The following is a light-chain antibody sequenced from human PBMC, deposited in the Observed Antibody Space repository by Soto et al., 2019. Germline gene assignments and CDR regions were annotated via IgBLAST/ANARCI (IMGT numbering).Light chain of an antibody. CDR3: QQYDVHPKT. V-gene: IGKV1-5*01. CDR1: ENIKNW. J-gene: IGKJ1*01. Sequence: DVQMTQSPSTLAASVGDRVTVTCRASENIKNWWAWYQQTPGKAPKVLISDASRLETGVPSRFSGSGYGTDFTLTITGLQTDDFGTYHCQQYDVHPKTFGQGTKVDI. CDR2: DAS.